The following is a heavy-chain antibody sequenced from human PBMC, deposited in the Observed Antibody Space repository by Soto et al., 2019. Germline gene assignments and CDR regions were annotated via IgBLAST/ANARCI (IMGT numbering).Heavy chain of an antibody. V-gene: IGHV3-21*01. J-gene: IGHJ3*02. CDR3: AREAQDAFDI. Sequence: GALRLSCAASGFTFSSYSMNWVRQAPGKGLEWVSSISSSSSYIYYADSVKGRFTISRDNAKNSLYLQMNSLRAEDTAVYYCAREAQDAFDIWGQGTMVTVSS. CDR1: GFTFSSYS. CDR2: ISSSSSYI.